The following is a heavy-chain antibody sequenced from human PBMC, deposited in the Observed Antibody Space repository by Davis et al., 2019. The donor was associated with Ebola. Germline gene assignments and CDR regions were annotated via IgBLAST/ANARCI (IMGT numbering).Heavy chain of an antibody. CDR2: ISVSSGYI. D-gene: IGHD1-26*01. CDR3: ARDVINVVGASRGIYYGLDV. V-gene: IGHV3-21*04. CDR1: GFIFSSYT. J-gene: IGHJ6*04. Sequence: GESLKISCAASGFIFSSYTMNWVRQAPGKGLEWVSSISVSSGYIYYEDSVKGRFTISRDNAKNSLYLQMNSLRAEDTAVYYCARDVINVVGASRGIYYGLDVWGKGTTVTVSS.